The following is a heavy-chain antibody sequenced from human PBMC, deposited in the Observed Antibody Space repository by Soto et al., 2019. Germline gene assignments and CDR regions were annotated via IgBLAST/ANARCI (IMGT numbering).Heavy chain of an antibody. V-gene: IGHV1-2*04. D-gene: IGHD2-2*01. CDR1: GYTFTDYY. J-gene: IGHJ5*02. CDR3: ARDRKNCISTSCYVDWFDP. Sequence: ASVKVSCKASGYTFTDYYMHCVRQAPGPGLEWMGWINPNSGGTNYAQKFQGWVTMTRDTSISTAYMELSRLRSDDTAVYYCARDRKNCISTSCYVDWFDPWGQGTLVTVSS. CDR2: INPNSGGT.